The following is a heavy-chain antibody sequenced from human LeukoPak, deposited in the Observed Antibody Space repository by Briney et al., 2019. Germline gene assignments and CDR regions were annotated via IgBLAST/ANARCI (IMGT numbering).Heavy chain of an antibody. Sequence: SVKVSCKASGGTFSSYAISWMRQAPGQGLEWMGGIIPIFGTANYAQKFQGRVTITADESTSTAYMELSSLRSEDTAVYYCASTYYDFWSGYYTEATRYYFDYWGQGTLVTVSS. J-gene: IGHJ4*02. D-gene: IGHD3-3*01. V-gene: IGHV1-69*13. CDR2: IIPIFGTA. CDR3: ASTYYDFWSGYYTEATRYYFDY. CDR1: GGTFSSYA.